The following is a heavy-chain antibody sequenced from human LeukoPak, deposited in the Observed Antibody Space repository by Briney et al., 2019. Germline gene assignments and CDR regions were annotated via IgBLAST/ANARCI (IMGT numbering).Heavy chain of an antibody. V-gene: IGHV3-15*01. CDR1: GFTFSNAW. CDR2: VIIKTDGGTT. CDR3: TPFLGAQ. Sequence: GGSLRLSCAASGFTFSNAWMSWVRQAPGRGLEWVGRVIIKTDGGTTDYAAPVKGRFTISRDDSKNTLYLQMNSLKADDTAVYYCTPFLGAQWGRGTLVNVFS. D-gene: IGHD1-26*01. J-gene: IGHJ4*02.